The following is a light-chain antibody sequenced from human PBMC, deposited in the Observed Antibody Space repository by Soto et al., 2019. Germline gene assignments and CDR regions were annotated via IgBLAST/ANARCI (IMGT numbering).Light chain of an antibody. Sequence: DIPMTQFPSTLSASVGDRVTITCRASQSIRGWLAWYQQKPGKAPKLLIYDGSSLQSGVPSGFSGSGSGTEFTLTINSLQPDDFATYSCQQYSAYPYTFGQGTKVETK. CDR2: DGS. J-gene: IGKJ2*01. V-gene: IGKV1-5*01. CDR3: QQYSAYPYT. CDR1: QSIRGW.